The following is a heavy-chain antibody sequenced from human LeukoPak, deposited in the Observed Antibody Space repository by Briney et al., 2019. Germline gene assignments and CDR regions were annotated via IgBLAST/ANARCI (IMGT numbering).Heavy chain of an antibody. Sequence: GGSLRLSCAASGFTFSSYAMHWVRQAPGKGLEWVAVISYDGSNKYYADSVKGRFTISRDNSKNTLYLQMNSLRAEDTAVYYCARGVLTQPLIYYWGQGTLVTVSS. J-gene: IGHJ4*02. CDR3: ARGVLTQPLIYY. CDR1: GFTFSSYA. V-gene: IGHV3-30-3*01. CDR2: ISYDGSNK. D-gene: IGHD4/OR15-4a*01.